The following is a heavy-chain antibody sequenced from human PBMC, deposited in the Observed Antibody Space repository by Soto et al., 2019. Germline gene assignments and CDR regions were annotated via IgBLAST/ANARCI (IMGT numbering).Heavy chain of an antibody. J-gene: IGHJ5*02. D-gene: IGHD3-3*01. CDR2: VNYIGTT. CDR3: ARSFWRDGIRCNWFDP. V-gene: IGHV4-59*01. CDR1: GESSRSFY. Sequence: QVQLQEWGPGVVKPSETLSLTCTVSGESSRSFYWSWIRQPPGKGLEWIGYVNYIGTTNYNPSLKRRVTISLNTAKCQLSLRLCSVIAADSAVYYCARSFWRDGIRCNWFDPWVQGTLVTVSS.